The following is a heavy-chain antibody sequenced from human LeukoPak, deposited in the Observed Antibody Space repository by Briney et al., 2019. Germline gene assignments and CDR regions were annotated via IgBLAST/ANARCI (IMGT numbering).Heavy chain of an antibody. V-gene: IGHV1-18*01. CDR3: ARGVLRFLEWLSNFDY. CDR1: GYTFTSYG. Sequence: AASVKVSCKASGYTFTSYGISWVRQAPGQGLEWMGWISAYNGNTNYAQKLQGRVTMTTDTSTSTAYMELRSLRSDDTAVYYCARGVLRFLEWLSNFDYWGQGTLVTVSS. D-gene: IGHD3-3*01. CDR2: ISAYNGNT. J-gene: IGHJ4*02.